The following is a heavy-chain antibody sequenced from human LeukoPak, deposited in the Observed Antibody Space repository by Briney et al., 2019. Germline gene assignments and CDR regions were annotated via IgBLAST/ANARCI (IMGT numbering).Heavy chain of an antibody. CDR3: TKDASLVIVVAAAI. D-gene: IGHD2-2*01. CDR2: INWNSFTL. Sequence: GRSLRLSCVASGFTIDDNATDWVRQAPGKGLEWVSGINWNSFTLAHADSVRGRFTIPRDFAKNSLCLQMNSLRAEDTALCYCTKDASLVIVVAAAIWGQGTPWSPSPQ. V-gene: IGHV3-9*01. J-gene: IGHJ4*02. CDR1: GFTIDDNA.